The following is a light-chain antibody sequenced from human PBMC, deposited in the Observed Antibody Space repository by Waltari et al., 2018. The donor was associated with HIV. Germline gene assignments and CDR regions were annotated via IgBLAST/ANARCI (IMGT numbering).Light chain of an antibody. CDR1: SSDIGGYNY. V-gene: IGLV2-8*01. J-gene: IGLJ2*01. CDR2: EVT. Sequence: QSTLTQPPSASGSPGQSVTISCPGTSSDIGGYNYVSWYQQHPGKAPKLIMTEVTNRPSGVPDRFSGSKSGNTASLTVSGLQADDEALYYCSSFAPTNKFYVLFGGGTTLTVL. CDR3: SSFAPTNKFYVL.